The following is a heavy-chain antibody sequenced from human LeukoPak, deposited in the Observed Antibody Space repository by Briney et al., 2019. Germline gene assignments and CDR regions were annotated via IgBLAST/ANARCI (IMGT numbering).Heavy chain of an antibody. D-gene: IGHD1-26*01. V-gene: IGHV3-30*18. J-gene: IGHJ5*02. CDR3: AKDGGATLNWLDP. CDR2: ISYDGSNK. Sequence: GGSLRLSCAASGFTFSSYGMHWVRQAPGKGLEWVSVISYDGSNKYYADSVKGRFTISRDNSKFTLYLEMNSLRAEDTAVYYCAKDGGATLNWLDPWGQGTLVTVSS. CDR1: GFTFSSYG.